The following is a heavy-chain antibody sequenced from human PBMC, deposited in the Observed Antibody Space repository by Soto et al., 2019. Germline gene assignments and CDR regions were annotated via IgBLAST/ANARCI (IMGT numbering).Heavy chain of an antibody. CDR1: GGTFSSYA. D-gene: IGHD3-16*02. J-gene: IGHJ5*02. V-gene: IGHV1-69*13. CDR3: ARGLASYRSSWFDP. Sequence: SVKVSCKASGGTFSSYAISWVRQAPGQGLEWMGGIIPIFGTANYAQKFQGRVTITADESTSTAYMELSSLRSEDTAVYYCARGLASYRSSWFDPWGQGTLVTVSS. CDR2: IIPIFGTA.